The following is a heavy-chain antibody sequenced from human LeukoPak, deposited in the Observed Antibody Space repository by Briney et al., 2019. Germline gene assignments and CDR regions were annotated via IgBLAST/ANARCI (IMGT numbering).Heavy chain of an antibody. CDR2: IGTAGDT. V-gene: IGHV3-13*01. J-gene: IGHJ2*01. Sequence: GGSLRLSCAASGFTFSSYDMHWVRHATGKGLEWVSAIGTAGDTYYLGSVKGRFTISRENAKNSLYLQMNSLRAGDTAVYYCARAEGFGYFDLWGRGTLVTVSS. CDR1: GFTFSSYD. D-gene: IGHD2-15*01. CDR3: ARAEGFGYFDL.